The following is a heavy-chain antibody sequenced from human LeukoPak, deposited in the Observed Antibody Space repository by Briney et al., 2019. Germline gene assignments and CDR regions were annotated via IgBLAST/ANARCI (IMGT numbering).Heavy chain of an antibody. CDR2: ISYDGSNK. V-gene: IGHV3-30*18. CDR1: GFTFSSYG. D-gene: IGHD3-16*01. CDR3: AKLNYDYVWPSEVY. Sequence: PGGSLRLSCAASGFTFSSYGMHWVRQAPGKGLEWVAVISYDGSNKYYADSVKGRFTTSRDNSKNTLYLQMNSLRAEDTAVYYCAKLNYDYVWPSEVYWGQGTLVTVSS. J-gene: IGHJ4*02.